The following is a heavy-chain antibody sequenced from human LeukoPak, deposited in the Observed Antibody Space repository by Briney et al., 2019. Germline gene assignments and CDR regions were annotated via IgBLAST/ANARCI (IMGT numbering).Heavy chain of an antibody. CDR2: INPNSGGT. J-gene: IGHJ5*02. CDR1: GYTFTDYY. CDR3: ARDRRVGPNWFDP. Sequence: ASVKVSCKASGYTFTDYYMHWVRQAPGQGLEWMGWINPNSGGTNYAQKFQGRVTMTRDTSISTAYMELSRLRSDDTAVYYCARDRRVGPNWFDPWGQGTLVTVSS. V-gene: IGHV1-2*02.